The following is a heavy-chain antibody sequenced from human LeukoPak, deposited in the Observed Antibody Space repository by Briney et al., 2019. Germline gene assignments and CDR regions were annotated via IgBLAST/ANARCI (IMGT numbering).Heavy chain of an antibody. CDR3: ARIRGSSALYDYYYYYMDV. J-gene: IGHJ6*03. V-gene: IGHV2-70*11. CDR2: IDWDDDK. D-gene: IGHD6-19*01. CDR1: GFSLSTNGMC. Sequence: SGPTLVNPTQTLTLTCTFSGFSLSTNGMCVSWIRQPPGKALEWLARIDWDDDKYYSTSLKTRLTISKDTSKNQVVLTMTSVDPVDTATYYCARIRGSSALYDYYYYYMDVWGKGTTVTVSS.